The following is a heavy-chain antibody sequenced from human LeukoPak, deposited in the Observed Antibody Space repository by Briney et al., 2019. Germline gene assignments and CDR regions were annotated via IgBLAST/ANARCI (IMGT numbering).Heavy chain of an antibody. V-gene: IGHV4-4*07. CDR2: IYTSGST. CDR1: GGSISSYY. CDR3: AREADWNDAFDI. J-gene: IGHJ3*02. D-gene: IGHD1-1*01. Sequence: SETLSLTCTVWGGSISSYYWSWIRQPAGKGVEGLGRIYTSGSTNYNPSLKSRVTMSVDTSKNQFSLKLSSVTAADTAVYYCAREADWNDAFDIWGQGTMVTVSS.